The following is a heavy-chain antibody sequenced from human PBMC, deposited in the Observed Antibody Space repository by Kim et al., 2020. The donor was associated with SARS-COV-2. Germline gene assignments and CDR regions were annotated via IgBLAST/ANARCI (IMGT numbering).Heavy chain of an antibody. D-gene: IGHD3-9*01. CDR2: FDPEDGET. Sequence: ASVKVSCKVSGYTLTELSMHWVRQAPGKGLEWMGGFDPEDGETIYAQKFQGRVTMTKDTSTDTAYMELSSLRSEDTAVYYCATEGGRRRYFDLGGVYYGM. J-gene: IGHJ6*01. V-gene: IGHV1-24*01. CDR3: ATEGGRRRYFDLGGVYYGM. CDR1: GYTLTELS.